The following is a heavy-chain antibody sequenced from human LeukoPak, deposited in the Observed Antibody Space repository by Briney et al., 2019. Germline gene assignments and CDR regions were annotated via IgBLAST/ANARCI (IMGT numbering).Heavy chain of an antibody. J-gene: IGHJ5*02. CDR3: ARGEQVNWFDP. D-gene: IGHD1-26*01. Sequence: SETLSLTCTVSGGSISFSTSYWAWIRQPPGKGPEWIVSIYYRGSTYYNPSLTSRLTISVDTSKNQFSLKLRSLTAADTAVYYCARGEQVNWFDPWGQGALVIVSS. CDR2: IYYRGST. V-gene: IGHV4-39*01. CDR1: GGSISFSTSY.